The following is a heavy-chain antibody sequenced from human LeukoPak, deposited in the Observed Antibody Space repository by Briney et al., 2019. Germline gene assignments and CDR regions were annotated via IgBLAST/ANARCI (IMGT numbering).Heavy chain of an antibody. D-gene: IGHD2-2*01. CDR3: AKESLRVVPSATLDY. CDR1: EFTFSSYW. Sequence: PGGSLRLSCAASEFTFSSYWMSWVRQAPGKGLEWVANIKQDGSEKYYVDSVKGRFTISRDNAKNSLYLQMHSLRAEDTAVYYCAKESLRVVPSATLDYWGQGTLVTVSS. J-gene: IGHJ4*02. CDR2: IKQDGSEK. V-gene: IGHV3-7*03.